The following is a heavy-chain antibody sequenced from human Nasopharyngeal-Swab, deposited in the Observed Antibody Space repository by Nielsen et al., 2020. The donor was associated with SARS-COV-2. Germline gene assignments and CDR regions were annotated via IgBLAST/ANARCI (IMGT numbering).Heavy chain of an antibody. CDR3: ARGRRYFDFWSGYGNWFDP. J-gene: IGHJ5*02. CDR2: INHSGST. CDR1: DGSFSGYY. V-gene: IGHV4-34*01. Sequence: ESLSLTCAVYDGSFSGYYWSWIRQPPGQGLEWIGEINHSGSTNYNPSLKSRVTISVDTSKTQFSLKLSAVTAADTAVYYCARGRRYFDFWSGYGNWFDPWGQGTLVTVSS. D-gene: IGHD3-3*01.